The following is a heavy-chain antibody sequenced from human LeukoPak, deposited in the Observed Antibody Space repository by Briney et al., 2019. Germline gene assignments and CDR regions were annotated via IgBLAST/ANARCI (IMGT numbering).Heavy chain of an antibody. CDR1: GYPFTTYW. J-gene: IGHJ3*02. D-gene: IGHD3-3*01. CDR3: ARLSPWLSSNEWFWAFDI. Sequence: GEPLKISCMCPGYPFTTYWIAWVRPMTPKGLAWMGIIYPVDSNARYSPSFQGQVTISADKSTSTAYLQWCSLKASDTAMCYCARLSPWLSSNEWFWAFDIWGQGTMVSVSS. V-gene: IGHV5-51*01. CDR2: IYPVDSNA.